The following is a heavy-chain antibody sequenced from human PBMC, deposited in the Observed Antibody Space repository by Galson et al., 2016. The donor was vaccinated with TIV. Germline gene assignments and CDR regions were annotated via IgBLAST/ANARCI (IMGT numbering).Heavy chain of an antibody. CDR1: GFTFSTHTI. CDR3: ARGNQEYQLLSENYFDL. D-gene: IGHD2-2*01. CDR2: IYHGGGT. J-gene: IGHJ4*02. Sequence: SLRLSCAASGFTFSTHTINWVRQAPGKGLKWIGEIYHGGGTNYNPSFKSRVTMSVDKSKNQFSLKLTSVTAADTAIYFCARGNQEYQLLSENYFDLWGQGILVTVSS. V-gene: IGHV4-4*01.